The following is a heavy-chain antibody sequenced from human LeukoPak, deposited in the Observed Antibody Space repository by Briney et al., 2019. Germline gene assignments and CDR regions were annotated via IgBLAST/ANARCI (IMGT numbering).Heavy chain of an antibody. Sequence: GGSLRLSCTASGFTFSSFAMSWVRQAPGKGLEWVSTITGGSGAKYYADSVKGRFTISRDNSKDTLYLQMHSLRAEDTAVYFCAKDTPLTTYTSGWSSNSFDYWGQGTLVTVSS. V-gene: IGHV3-23*01. CDR1: GFTFSSFA. D-gene: IGHD6-19*01. J-gene: IGHJ4*02. CDR2: ITGGSGAK. CDR3: AKDTPLTTYTSGWSSNSFDY.